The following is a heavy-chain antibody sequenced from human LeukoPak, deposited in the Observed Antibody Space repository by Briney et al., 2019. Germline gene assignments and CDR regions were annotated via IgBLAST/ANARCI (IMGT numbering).Heavy chain of an antibody. CDR2: IKSKTAGGTP. V-gene: IGHV3-15*01. Sequence: GGSLRLSCAASGFTFTNAWMSWVRQTPGRGLEGGGRIKSKTAGGTPDYAATVKARLTISRDDSKNTVYLQIDSLKTEHTAVYFWAHFGSTEYFQDWGQGTLVIVSS. D-gene: IGHD3-16*01. J-gene: IGHJ1*01. CDR3: AHFGSTEYFQD. CDR1: GFTFTNAW.